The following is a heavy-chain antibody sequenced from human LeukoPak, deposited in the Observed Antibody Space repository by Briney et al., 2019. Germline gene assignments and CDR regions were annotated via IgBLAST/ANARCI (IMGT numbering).Heavy chain of an antibody. CDR1: GGSISSYY. D-gene: IGHD3-22*01. Sequence: SPSETLSLTCTVSGGSISSYYWSWIRQPAGKGLEWIGRIYTSGTTNYNPSPKSRVTMSLDTSKNQFSLKLSSVTAADTAVYYCARGVTYYYDSSGYLYWGQGTLVTVSS. J-gene: IGHJ4*02. CDR3: ARGVTYYYDSSGYLY. V-gene: IGHV4-4*07. CDR2: IYTSGTT.